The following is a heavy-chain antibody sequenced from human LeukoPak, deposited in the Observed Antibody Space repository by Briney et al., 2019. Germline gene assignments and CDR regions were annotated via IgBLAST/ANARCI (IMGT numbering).Heavy chain of an antibody. J-gene: IGHJ6*02. CDR1: GYSFTGYY. CDR2: IIPILGIA. D-gene: IGHD3-10*01. V-gene: IGHV1-69*02. CDR3: ARGRGVIINTDEYYYYGMDV. Sequence: ASVKVSCKASGYSFTGYYMHWVRQAPGQGLEWMGRIIPILGIANYAQKFQGRVTITADKSTSTAYMELSSLRSEDTAVYYCARGRGVIINTDEYYYYGMDVWGQGTTVTVSS.